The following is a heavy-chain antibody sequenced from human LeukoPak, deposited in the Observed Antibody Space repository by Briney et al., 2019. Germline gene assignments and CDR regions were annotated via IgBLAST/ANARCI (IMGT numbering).Heavy chain of an antibody. Sequence: GASVKVSCKACGYTFTSYGISWVRQAPGQGLEWMGIINPTGGSTTYAQKFQGRVTMTRDTSTSTVFMEVNSLRSEDTAVYYCALYSSTWYWGQGTLVTVSS. J-gene: IGHJ4*02. CDR1: GYTFTSYG. V-gene: IGHV1-46*01. CDR2: INPTGGST. D-gene: IGHD6-13*01. CDR3: ALYSSTWY.